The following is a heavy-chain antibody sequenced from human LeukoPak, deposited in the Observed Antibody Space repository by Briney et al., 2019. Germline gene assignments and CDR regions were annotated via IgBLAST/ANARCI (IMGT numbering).Heavy chain of an antibody. CDR3: AKIGDETYYYYGMDV. CDR1: GYTFTGYY. Sequence: ASVKVSCKASGYTFTGYYMHWVRQAPGQGLEWMGWINPNSGGTNYAQKFQGRVTMTRDTSISTAYMELSRLRSDDTAVYYCAKIGDETYYYYGMDVWGQGITVTVSS. V-gene: IGHV1-2*02. J-gene: IGHJ6*02. CDR2: INPNSGGT.